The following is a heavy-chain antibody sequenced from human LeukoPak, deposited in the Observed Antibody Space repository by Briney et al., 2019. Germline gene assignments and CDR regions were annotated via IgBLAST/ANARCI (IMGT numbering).Heavy chain of an antibody. V-gene: IGHV4-4*07. J-gene: IGHJ4*02. CDR1: GGSISSYY. D-gene: IGHD6-13*01. CDR2: IYTSGST. CDR3: ARGVYIAAAQYAY. Sequence: SETLSLTCTVSGGSISSYYWSWIRQPAGKGLEWIGRIYTSGSTNYNSSLKSRVTISVDTSKNQFSLKLSSVTAADTAVYYCARGVYIAAAQYAYWGQGTLVTVSS.